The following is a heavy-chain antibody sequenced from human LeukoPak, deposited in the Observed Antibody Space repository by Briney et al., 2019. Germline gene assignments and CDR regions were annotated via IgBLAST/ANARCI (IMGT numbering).Heavy chain of an antibody. CDR2: IYYSGST. Sequence: SETLSPTCTVSGGSVRSGNYYWSWIRQPPGRGLEWIGYIYYSGSTNYNPSLKSRVTISVDTSKNQFSLKLRSVTAADTAVYYCARDTYYDYVWGSHPPTWGQGSLVTVSS. CDR1: GGSVRSGNYY. V-gene: IGHV4-61*01. CDR3: ARDTYYDYVWGSHPPT. J-gene: IGHJ5*02. D-gene: IGHD3-16*02.